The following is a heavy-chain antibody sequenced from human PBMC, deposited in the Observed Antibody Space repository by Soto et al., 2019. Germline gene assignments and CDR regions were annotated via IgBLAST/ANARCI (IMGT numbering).Heavy chain of an antibody. CDR3: ARRGYDFWSGYAHCSYYLDY. CDR2: IYYSGST. J-gene: IGHJ4*02. CDR1: GGSISSSSYY. Sequence: SETLSLTCTVSGGSISSSSYYWGWIRQPPGKGLEWIGSIYYSGSTYYNPSLKSRVTISVDTSKNQFSLKLSSVTAADTAVYYCARRGYDFWSGYAHCSYYLDYWGQGTLVTVSS. V-gene: IGHV4-39*01. D-gene: IGHD3-3*01.